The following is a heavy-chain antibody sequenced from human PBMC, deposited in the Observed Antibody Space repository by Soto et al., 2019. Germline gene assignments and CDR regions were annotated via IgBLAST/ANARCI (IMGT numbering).Heavy chain of an antibody. D-gene: IGHD4-17*01. Sequence: QVQLQQWGAGLLKPSETLSLTCAVYGGSFSGYYWSWIRQPPGKGLEWIGEINHSGSTNYNPSLKSRGTIAVDTSKNQFSLKLSSVTAADTAVYYCARGDYVGWFDPWGQGTLVTVSS. V-gene: IGHV4-34*01. CDR1: GGSFSGYY. J-gene: IGHJ5*02. CDR2: INHSGST. CDR3: ARGDYVGWFDP.